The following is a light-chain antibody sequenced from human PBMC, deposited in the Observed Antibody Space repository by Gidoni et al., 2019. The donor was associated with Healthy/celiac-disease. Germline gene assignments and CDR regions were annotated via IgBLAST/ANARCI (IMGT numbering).Light chain of an antibody. CDR2: DVS. J-gene: IGLJ2*01. Sequence: QSALTQPASVSGSPGQSITISCPGTSSDVGGYNYVSWYQQHPGKAPKLMIYDVSNRPSGVSNRFSGSKSGNTASLTISGLQAEDEADYYCSSYTSSTPVVFGGGTKLT. V-gene: IGLV2-14*03. CDR3: SSYTSSTPVV. CDR1: SSDVGGYNY.